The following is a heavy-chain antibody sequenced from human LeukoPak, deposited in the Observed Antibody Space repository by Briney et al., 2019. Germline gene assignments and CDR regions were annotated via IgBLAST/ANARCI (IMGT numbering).Heavy chain of an antibody. J-gene: IGHJ4*02. CDR1: GYTFTSYG. CDR3: ARDLSGNWNDGGDDY. CDR2: ISAYNGNT. Sequence: GASVKVSCKASGYTFTSYGISWVRQAPGQGLEWMGWISAYNGNTNYAQKLQGRVTMTTDTSTSTAYMELRSLRPDDTAVYYCARDLSGNWNDGGDDYWGQGTLVTVSS. V-gene: IGHV1-18*01. D-gene: IGHD1-20*01.